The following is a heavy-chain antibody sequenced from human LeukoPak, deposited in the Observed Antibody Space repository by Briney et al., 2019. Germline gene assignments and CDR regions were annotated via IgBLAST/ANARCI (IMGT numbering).Heavy chain of an antibody. J-gene: IGHJ4*02. CDR3: ARRGVAGVDY. Sequence: SETLSLTCTVSGGSISSYYWSWIRQPPGKGLEWIGEINHSGSTNYNPSLKSRVTISVDTSKNQFSLKLSSVTAADTAVYYCARRGVAGVDYWGQGTLVTVSS. CDR1: GGSISSYY. V-gene: IGHV4-34*01. CDR2: INHSGST. D-gene: IGHD6-19*01.